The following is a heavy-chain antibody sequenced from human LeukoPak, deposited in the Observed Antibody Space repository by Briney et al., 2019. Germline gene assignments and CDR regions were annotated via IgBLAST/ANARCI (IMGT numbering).Heavy chain of an antibody. CDR2: IYSGGST. CDR3: ARDRADSWFDP. CDR1: GFTVSSNY. J-gene: IGHJ5*02. V-gene: IGHV3-53*01. Sequence: PGGSLRLSCAASGFTVSSNYMSWVRQAPGKGLEWVSVIYSGGSTYYADSVKGRFTISRDNSKNTLYLQMNSLRAEDTAVYYCARDRADSWFDPWGQGTLVTVSS.